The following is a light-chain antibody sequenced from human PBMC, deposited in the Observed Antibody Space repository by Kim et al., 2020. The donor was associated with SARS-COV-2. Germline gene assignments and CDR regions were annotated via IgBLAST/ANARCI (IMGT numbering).Light chain of an antibody. V-gene: IGLV1-44*01. Sequence: ELTQPPSASATPGQSVTISCSGSTSNIGSNTVEWFQQLPGTAPKLLIYSNNQRPSGVPDRFSASKSGTSASLAISGLQSDDEADYHCAAWDDTLSGLYVFGTGTKVTVL. J-gene: IGLJ1*01. CDR3: AAWDDTLSGLYV. CDR1: TSNIGSNT. CDR2: SNN.